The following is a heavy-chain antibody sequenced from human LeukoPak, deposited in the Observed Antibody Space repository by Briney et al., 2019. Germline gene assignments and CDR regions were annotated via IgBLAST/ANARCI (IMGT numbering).Heavy chain of an antibody. D-gene: IGHD2-2*01. V-gene: IGHV4-30-4*01. CDR2: IYYSGRT. CDR1: AGSISNGDYY. CDR3: ARMGYCSSTSCLLNGMDV. J-gene: IGHJ6*02. Sequence: SETLSLTCTVSAGSISNGDYYWSWIRQPPGKGLEWIGYIYYSGRTYYNPSLKSRVTISVDTSKNQFSLKLSSVTAADTAVYYCARMGYCSSTSCLLNGMDVWGQGTTVTVSS.